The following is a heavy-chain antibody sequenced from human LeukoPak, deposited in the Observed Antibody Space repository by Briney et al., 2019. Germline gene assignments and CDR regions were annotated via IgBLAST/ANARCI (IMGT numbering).Heavy chain of an antibody. CDR3: ASLQGVTTSREAVDY. D-gene: IGHD4-17*01. J-gene: IGHJ4*02. CDR2: IYTSGST. Sequence: SETLSLTCTVSGGSISSYYWSWIRQPAGKGLEWIGRIYTSGSTNYNPSLKSRVTISVDTSKNQFSLKLSSVTAADTAVYYCASLQGVTTSREAVDYWGQGTLVTVSS. CDR1: GGSISSYY. V-gene: IGHV4-4*07.